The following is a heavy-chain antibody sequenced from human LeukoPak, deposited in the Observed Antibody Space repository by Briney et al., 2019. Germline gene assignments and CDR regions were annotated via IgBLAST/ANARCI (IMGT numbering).Heavy chain of an antibody. Sequence: GGSLKLSCAASGFSFSSYWMHWVRQAPGKGLVWVSRIKSDGVTTAYADSVKGRFTISRDNAKNTLYLQMNSLRAGDTAAYYCARSDWFDPWGQGTLVTVSS. CDR2: IKSDGVTT. D-gene: IGHD2-21*01. V-gene: IGHV3-74*01. CDR1: GFSFSSYW. CDR3: ARSDWFDP. J-gene: IGHJ5*02.